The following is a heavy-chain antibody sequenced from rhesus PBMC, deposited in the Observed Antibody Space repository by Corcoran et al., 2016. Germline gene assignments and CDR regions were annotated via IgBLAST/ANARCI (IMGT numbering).Heavy chain of an antibody. Sequence: QVQLQESGPGLVKPSEPLSVTCAVSGGSINSNSWSWLRQAPGKGLEWVGYIYGSGSSTNYNPSLKSRVTLSVDTSKNQLSLKLSSVTAADTAVYYCAGATTVAYWYFDIWGPGTPITISS. J-gene: IGHJ2*01. D-gene: IGHD4-29*01. CDR3: AGATTVAYWYFDI. CDR1: GGSINSNS. CDR2: IYGSGSST. V-gene: IGHV4-169*01.